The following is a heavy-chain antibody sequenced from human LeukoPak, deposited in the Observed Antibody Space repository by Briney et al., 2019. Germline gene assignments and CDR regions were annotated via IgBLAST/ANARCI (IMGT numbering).Heavy chain of an antibody. Sequence: SETLSLTCGVSGGSITNTNYWTWVRQPPGKGLEWIGEANLQGSTNYNPTLMGRVAIAVDTSENHISLQLTSVTAADTAVYYCAREGGPYRPLDYSGQGTLVTVSS. CDR2: ANLQGST. CDR3: AREGGPYRPLDY. CDR1: GGSITNTNY. J-gene: IGHJ4*02. V-gene: IGHV4-4*02.